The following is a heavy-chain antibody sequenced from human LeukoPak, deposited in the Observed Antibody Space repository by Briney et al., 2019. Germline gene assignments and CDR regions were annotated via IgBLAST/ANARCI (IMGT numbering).Heavy chain of an antibody. Sequence: SETLSPTCTVSGGSISSSSYYWGWIRQPPGKGLEWIGSIYYSGSTYYNPSLKSRVTISVDTSKNQFSLKLSSVTTADTAVYYCARVVSHNWFDTWGQGILVTVSS. J-gene: IGHJ5*02. D-gene: IGHD3-16*01. CDR3: ARVVSHNWFDT. CDR1: GGSISSSSYY. CDR2: IYYSGST. V-gene: IGHV4-39*07.